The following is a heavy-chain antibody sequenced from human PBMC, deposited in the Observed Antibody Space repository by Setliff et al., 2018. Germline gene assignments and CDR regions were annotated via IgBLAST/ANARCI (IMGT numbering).Heavy chain of an antibody. CDR1: GGSISSYY. Sequence: SETLSLTCTVSGGSISSYYWGWIRQPPRKGLEWIGSIHYSGSTNYNPSLKTRVTISVDTSKNQFSLTLSSVTAADTAVYYCARETTMTYYFYYMDVWGKGTTVTVSS. V-gene: IGHV4-59*12. J-gene: IGHJ6*03. D-gene: IGHD4-17*01. CDR3: ARETTMTYYFYYMDV. CDR2: IHYSGST.